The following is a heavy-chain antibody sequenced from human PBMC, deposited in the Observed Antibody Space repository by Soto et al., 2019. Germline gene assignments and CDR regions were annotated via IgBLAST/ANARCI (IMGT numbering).Heavy chain of an antibody. V-gene: IGHV1-69*01. CDR1: GGTFSSYA. J-gene: IGHJ6*02. CDR2: IIPIFGTA. CDR3: ARVDIVATAPGVYYYYYGMDV. Sequence: QVQLVQSGAEVKKPGSSVKVSCKASGGTFSSYAISWVRQAPGQGLEWMGGIIPIFGTANYAQKFQGRVTITADESTSTAYMELSSLGSEDTAVYYCARVDIVATAPGVYYYYYGMDVWGQGTTVTVSS. D-gene: IGHD5-12*01.